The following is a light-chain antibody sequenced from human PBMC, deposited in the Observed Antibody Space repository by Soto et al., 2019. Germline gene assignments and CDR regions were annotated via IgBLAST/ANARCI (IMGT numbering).Light chain of an antibody. CDR3: QLYGDSSYT. CDR1: QSVSRSY. CDR2: GAS. V-gene: IGKV3-20*01. J-gene: IGKJ2*01. Sequence: EIVLTQSPGTLSLSPGERATLSCRASQSVSRSYLAWYQQKPGQAPRLLIYGASSRATGIPDRFTGSGSGTDFTLTISRLEPEDFAVYSCQLYGDSSYTFGQGTKLEIK.